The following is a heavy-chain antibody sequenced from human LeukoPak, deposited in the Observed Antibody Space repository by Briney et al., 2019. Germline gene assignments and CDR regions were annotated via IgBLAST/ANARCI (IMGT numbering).Heavy chain of an antibody. CDR2: INHSGST. CDR3: ARGRRSSSWYIVFWFDP. D-gene: IGHD6-13*01. J-gene: IGHJ5*02. V-gene: IGHV4-34*01. CDR1: GGSFSGYY. Sequence: SETLSLTCAVYGGSFSGYYWSWIRQPPGKGLEWIGEINHSGSTNYNPSLKSRVTISVDTSKNQFSLKLSSVTAADTAVYYCARGRRSSSWYIVFWFDPWGQGTLVTVS.